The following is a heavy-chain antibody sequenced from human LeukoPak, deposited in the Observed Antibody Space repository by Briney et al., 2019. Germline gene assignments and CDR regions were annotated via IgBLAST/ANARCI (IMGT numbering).Heavy chain of an antibody. CDR3: ARLELELYQIRDNDAFDI. J-gene: IGHJ3*02. Sequence: ESGPTLVKPTQTLTLTCTFSGFSLSTSGVGVGWIRQPPGKALEWLALIYWNDDKRYSPSLKSRLTITKDTSKNQVVLTMTNMDPVDTATYYCARLELELYQIRDNDAFDIWGQGTMVTVSS. V-gene: IGHV2-5*01. CDR2: IYWNDDK. D-gene: IGHD1-7*01. CDR1: GFSLSTSGVG.